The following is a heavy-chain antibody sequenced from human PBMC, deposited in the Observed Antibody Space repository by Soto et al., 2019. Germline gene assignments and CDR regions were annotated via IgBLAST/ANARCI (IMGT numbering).Heavy chain of an antibody. CDR2: IYFRGTT. CDR1: GGSISSYY. Sequence: SDTLSLTCTVSGGSISSYYWSCIRKPPGKGLEWIGYIYFRGTTNYNPSLKSRVTMSADTSKNHISQKLNTVTDAATAVYYCARMNYYDTSGYPFDYWGQGMMVTVS. V-gene: IGHV4-59*01. J-gene: IGHJ4*02. D-gene: IGHD3-22*01. CDR3: ARMNYYDTSGYPFDY.